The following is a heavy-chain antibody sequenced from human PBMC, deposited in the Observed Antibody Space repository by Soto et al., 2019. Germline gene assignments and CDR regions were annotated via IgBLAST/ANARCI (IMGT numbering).Heavy chain of an antibody. D-gene: IGHD4-4*01. CDR1: GFTFSSYG. CDR2: ISYDGSNK. J-gene: IGHJ6*02. V-gene: IGHV3-30*18. Sequence: QVQLVESGGGVVQPGRSLRLSCAASGFTFSSYGMHWVRQAPGKGLVWVAVISYDGSNKYYADSVKGRFTISRDNSKNTLYLQMNSLRAEDTAVYYCAKGLQGMDVWGQGTTVTVSS. CDR3: AKGLQGMDV.